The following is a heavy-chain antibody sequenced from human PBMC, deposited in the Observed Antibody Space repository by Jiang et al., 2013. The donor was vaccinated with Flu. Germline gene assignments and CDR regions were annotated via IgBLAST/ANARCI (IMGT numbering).Heavy chain of an antibody. CDR1: GYSFTSYW. J-gene: IGHJ5*02. D-gene: IGHD3-3*01. Sequence: GAEVKKPGESLRISCKGSGYSFTSYWISWVRQMPGKGLEWMGRIDPSDSYTNYSPSFQGHVTISADKSISTAYLQWSSLKASDTAMYYCARTEYYDFWSGKDWFDPWGQGTLVTVSS. CDR3: ARTEYYDFWSGKDWFDP. CDR2: IDPSDSYT. V-gene: IGHV5-10-1*01.